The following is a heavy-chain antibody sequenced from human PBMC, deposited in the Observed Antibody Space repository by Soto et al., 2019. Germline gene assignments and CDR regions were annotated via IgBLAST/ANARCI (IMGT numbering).Heavy chain of an antibody. J-gene: IGHJ4*02. CDR2: MYNSERT. Sequence: QVQLQESGPGLVKPSENLSLTCTVSGGSISGYYWSWIRKPAGKGLEWIGRMYNSERTTYNPSLESRVTMSMDTSKNQFSLKLTSVTAADTAVYFCAREPLAHSYFDFWGRGALVTVSS. CDR1: GGSISGYY. V-gene: IGHV4-4*07. CDR3: AREPLAHSYFDF.